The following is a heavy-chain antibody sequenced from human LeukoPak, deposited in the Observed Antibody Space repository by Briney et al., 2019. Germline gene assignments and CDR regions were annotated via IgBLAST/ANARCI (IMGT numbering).Heavy chain of an antibody. CDR2: INPNTGGT. Sequence: GASVKVSCKASGYTFTGYYMHWVRQAPGQGLEWMGWINPNTGGTDYAQKFQGRVTMTRDTSISTAYMELSRLRSDDTAVYYCAREAYDGRSSGYSDAFDIWGQGTMVTVSS. V-gene: IGHV1-2*02. J-gene: IGHJ3*02. CDR1: GYTFTGYY. D-gene: IGHD3-22*01. CDR3: AREAYDGRSSGYSDAFDI.